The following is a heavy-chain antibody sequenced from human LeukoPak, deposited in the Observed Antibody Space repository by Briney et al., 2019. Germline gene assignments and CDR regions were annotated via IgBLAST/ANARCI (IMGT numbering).Heavy chain of an antibody. V-gene: IGHV3-64*01. J-gene: IGHJ4*02. CDR1: GFTFSSYA. Sequence: GGSLRLSCAASGFTFSSYAMHWVRQAPGKGLEYVSAISSNGGSTYYANSVKGRFTISRDNSKNTLYLQMGSLRAEDMAVCYCARGSGPVHVGYWGQGTLVTVSS. CDR2: ISSNGGST. D-gene: IGHD3-10*01. CDR3: ARGSGPVHVGY.